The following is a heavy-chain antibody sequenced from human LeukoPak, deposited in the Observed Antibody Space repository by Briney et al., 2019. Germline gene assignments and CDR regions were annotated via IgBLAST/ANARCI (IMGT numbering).Heavy chain of an antibody. Sequence: SGGSLRLSCAASGFTFSSYWMHWVRQAPGKGLVWVSRINTDGSTTTYADSVKGRFTISRDNARNSLYLQMNSLRAEDTAVYYCAGSQNDYYYHPGGWGQGTLVTVSS. J-gene: IGHJ4*02. V-gene: IGHV3-74*01. CDR1: GFTFSSYW. CDR2: INTDGSTT. D-gene: IGHD3-22*01. CDR3: AGSQNDYYYHPGG.